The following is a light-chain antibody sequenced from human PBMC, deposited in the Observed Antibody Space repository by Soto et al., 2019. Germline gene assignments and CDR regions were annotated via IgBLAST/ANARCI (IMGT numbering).Light chain of an antibody. Sequence: QSALTQPPSVSGSPGQSVTISCTGTSSDVGGYNRVSWYQQPPGKAPKLLIYDVSNRPSGGSTRFSGSKSGNTASLTISGLPAEDGADYYCTSYATGSAYVFGPGTKVTVL. CDR1: SSDVGGYNR. V-gene: IGLV2-18*02. J-gene: IGLJ1*01. CDR2: DVS. CDR3: TSYATGSAYV.